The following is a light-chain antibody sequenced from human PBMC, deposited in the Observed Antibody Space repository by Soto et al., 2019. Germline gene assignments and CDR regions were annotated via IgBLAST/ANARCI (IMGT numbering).Light chain of an antibody. J-gene: IGKJ1*01. V-gene: IGKV3-15*01. Sequence: EIVMTQSPATLSVSPGERATLSCRASQSVSSNLAWYQQKPGQAPRLLIYGASTRATGIPARFSGSGSGTEFTLTISNLQSEDFAVYYCQQYNNWPPTFGQGTKVEIK. CDR1: QSVSSN. CDR2: GAS. CDR3: QQYNNWPPT.